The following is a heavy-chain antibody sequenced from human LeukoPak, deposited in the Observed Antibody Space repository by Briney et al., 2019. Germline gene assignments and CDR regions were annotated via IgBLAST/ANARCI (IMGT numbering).Heavy chain of an antibody. J-gene: IGHJ5*02. CDR2: ISYSGST. CDR3: ARDQPHFDP. CDR1: GGSISGYY. Sequence: SETLSLTCTVSGGSISGYYWSRIRQPPGKGLEWISYISYSGSTNYNPSLKRRVTISVDMSKNQFSLKLTSVTAADTALYYCARDQPHFDPWGQGTLVTVSS. V-gene: IGHV4-59*01.